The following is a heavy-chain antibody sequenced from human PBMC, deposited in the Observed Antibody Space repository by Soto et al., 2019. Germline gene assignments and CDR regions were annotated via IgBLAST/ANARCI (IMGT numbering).Heavy chain of an antibody. CDR3: ARARITMVREVIKYNMDV. D-gene: IGHD3-10*01. CDR1: GGSISSYC. CDR2: IYNSGST. V-gene: IGHV4-59*01. J-gene: IGHJ6*02. Sequence: SETLSLTCTVSGGSISSYCWSWIRRPPGKGLEWIGYIYNSGSTHSNPSLQSRVTISVDTSKNQFSLKLSSVTAADTGIYYCARARITMVREVIKYNMDVWGQGTTVTVSS.